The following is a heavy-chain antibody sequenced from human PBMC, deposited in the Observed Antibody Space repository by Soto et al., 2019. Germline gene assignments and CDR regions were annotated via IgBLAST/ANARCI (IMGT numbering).Heavy chain of an antibody. Sequence: EVQLVESGGGLGKPGGSLRLSCAASGFTFSSYSMNWVLQAPGRGLEWVSSISSSSTHIYYADSVKGRFTISRDNAKNSVYLQMNSLRAEDTSVYYCARDREGVGAGLFWGQGTMVTVSS. CDR3: ARDREGVGAGLF. CDR1: GFTFSSYS. CDR2: ISSSSTHI. J-gene: IGHJ3*01. V-gene: IGHV3-21*01. D-gene: IGHD1-26*01.